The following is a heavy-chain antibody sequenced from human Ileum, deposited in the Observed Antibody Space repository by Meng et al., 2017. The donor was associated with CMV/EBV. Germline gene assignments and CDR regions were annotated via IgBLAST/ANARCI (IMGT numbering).Heavy chain of an antibody. D-gene: IGHD3-3*01. CDR2: MNPNSGNT. J-gene: IGHJ4*02. Sequence: ASVKVSCKASGYTFTSYDINWVRQATGQGLEWMGWMNPNSGNTGYAQKFQGRVTMTRNTSISTAYMELSSLRSEDTAVYYCARGPYYDFWSGYYRGLTNWGQGTLVTVSS. CDR3: ARGPYYDFWSGYYRGLTN. CDR1: GYTFTSYD. V-gene: IGHV1-8*01.